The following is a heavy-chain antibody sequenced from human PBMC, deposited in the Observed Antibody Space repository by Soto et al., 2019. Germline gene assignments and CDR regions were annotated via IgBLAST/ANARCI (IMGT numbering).Heavy chain of an antibody. CDR3: ARAAWIQEIDY. CDR1: GFTFSSYE. V-gene: IGHV3-48*03. D-gene: IGHD5-18*01. Sequence: GGSLRLSCAASGFTFSSYEMNWVRQAPGKGLEWVSYISSSGSTIYYADSVKGRFTISRDNAKNSLYLQMNSLRAEDTAVYYCARAAWIQEIDYWGQGTLVTVSS. CDR2: ISSSGSTI. J-gene: IGHJ4*02.